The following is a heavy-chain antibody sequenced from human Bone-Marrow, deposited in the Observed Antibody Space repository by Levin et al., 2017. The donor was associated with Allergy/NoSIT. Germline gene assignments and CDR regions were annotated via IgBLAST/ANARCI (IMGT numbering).Heavy chain of an antibody. CDR3: ARDRRLSVVAGTKDLDY. CDR1: GGTFSSYT. J-gene: IGHJ4*02. D-gene: IGHD6-19*01. CDR2: IIPILGIA. Sequence: ASVKVSCKASGGTFSSYTISWVRQAPGQGLEWMGRIIPILGIANYAQKFQGRVTITADKSTSTAYMELSSLRSEDTAVYYCARDRRLSVVAGTKDLDYWGQGTLVTVSS. V-gene: IGHV1-69*04.